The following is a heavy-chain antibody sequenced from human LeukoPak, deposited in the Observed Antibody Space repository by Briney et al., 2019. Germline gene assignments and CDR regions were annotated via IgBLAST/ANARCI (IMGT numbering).Heavy chain of an antibody. CDR3: AKRAVVIRVILVGFHKEAYYFDS. Sequence: GGCLRLSCAVSGVTLSNYGMSWVREAPGKGVEWGAGISGTGGSTNYADSVKGRFTISRDNPKNTLYLQINSLRAEDTSVYFCAKRAVVIRVILVGFHKEAYYFDSWGQGALVTVSS. CDR2: ISGTGGST. V-gene: IGHV3-23*01. D-gene: IGHD3-22*01. CDR1: GVTLSNYG. J-gene: IGHJ4*02.